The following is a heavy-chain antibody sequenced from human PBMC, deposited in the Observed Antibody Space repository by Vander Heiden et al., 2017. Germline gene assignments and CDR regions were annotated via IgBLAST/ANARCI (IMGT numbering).Heavy chain of an antibody. V-gene: IGHV3-23*01. J-gene: IGHJ4*02. CDR2: ISGSGDTT. Sequence: EVQLLESGGGLVQPGGSLRLSCAASGFPFSNYVMSWVRQAPGKGLEWLSVISGSGDTTYYADSVKGRFTISRDNSKNTLSLHMNSLRAEDTAVYYCAKISGGLLDYWGQGTLVTVSS. D-gene: IGHD3-10*01. CDR1: GFPFSNYV. CDR3: AKISGGLLDY.